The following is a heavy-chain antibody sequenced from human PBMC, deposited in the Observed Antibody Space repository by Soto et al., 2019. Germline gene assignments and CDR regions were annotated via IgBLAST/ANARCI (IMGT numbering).Heavy chain of an antibody. D-gene: IGHD3-10*01. CDR2: ITNSGDST. CDR1: GFTFSSYA. Sequence: EVQLLESGGGLVQPGGSLRLSCAVSGFTFSSYAMSWVRQAPGKGLEWVSSITNSGDSTDFADSVKGRFAISRDNSKNPLSLQMSSLRAEDTAVYFCARGGMVRGVIDYWGQGTLVTVSS. V-gene: IGHV3-23*01. J-gene: IGHJ4*02. CDR3: ARGGMVRGVIDY.